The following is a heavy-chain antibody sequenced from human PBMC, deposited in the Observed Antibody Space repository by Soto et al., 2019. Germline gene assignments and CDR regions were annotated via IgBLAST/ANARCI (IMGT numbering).Heavy chain of an antibody. J-gene: IGHJ6*02. V-gene: IGHV1-18*04. CDR3: ARVRSSGWFFIQGMDV. Sequence: ASVKVSCKASGYTFTSYDISWVRQAPGQGLEWMGWISAKNGNTNCAQKVQDRVTMTTDTSTSTAYMELRSLRSDDTAVYYCARVRSSGWFFIQGMDVWGQGNTVTVSS. D-gene: IGHD6-19*01. CDR1: GYTFTSYD. CDR2: ISAKNGNT.